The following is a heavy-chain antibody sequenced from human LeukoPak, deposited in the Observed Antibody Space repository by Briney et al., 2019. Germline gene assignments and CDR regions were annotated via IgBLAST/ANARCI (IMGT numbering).Heavy chain of an antibody. CDR2: IKQDGSEK. CDR3: ARESTEERPGC. V-gene: IGHV3-7*01. Sequence: GGSLRLSCAASGFTFSSYWMSWVRQAPGRGLEWVANIKQDGSEKYYVDSVKGRFTISRDNAKNSLYLQMSGLRADDTAMYFCARESTEERPGCWGQGTLVTVSS. CDR1: GFTFSSYW. J-gene: IGHJ4*02. D-gene: IGHD1-1*01.